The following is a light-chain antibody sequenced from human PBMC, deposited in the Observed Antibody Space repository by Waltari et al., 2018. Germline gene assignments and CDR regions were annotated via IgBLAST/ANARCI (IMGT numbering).Light chain of an antibody. J-gene: IGLJ3*02. CDR2: NGD. CDR1: TSTVGGSS. CDR3: AAWDDRLKGWV. Sequence: SVFTHPPPPSGTPAQRVTISCSGSTSTVGGSSPHWYQQLPGTAPKLLIYNGDQRPSGVPDRFSGSKSATSASLAISDLQSEDEADYYCAAWDDRLKGWVFGGGTKVTVL. V-gene: IGLV1-44*01.